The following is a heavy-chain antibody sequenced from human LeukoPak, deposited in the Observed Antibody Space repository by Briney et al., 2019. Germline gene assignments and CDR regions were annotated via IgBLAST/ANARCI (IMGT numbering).Heavy chain of an antibody. V-gene: IGHV4-39*07. Sequence: SETLSLTCTVSGGSISSSSYYWGWIRQPPGKGLEWIGSIYYSGSTYYNPSLKSRVTISVDTSKNQFSLKLSSVTAADTAVYYCARARDDYDSSGYHDYWGQGTLVTVSS. J-gene: IGHJ4*02. CDR2: IYYSGST. CDR3: ARARDDYDSSGYHDY. CDR1: GGSISSSSYY. D-gene: IGHD3-22*01.